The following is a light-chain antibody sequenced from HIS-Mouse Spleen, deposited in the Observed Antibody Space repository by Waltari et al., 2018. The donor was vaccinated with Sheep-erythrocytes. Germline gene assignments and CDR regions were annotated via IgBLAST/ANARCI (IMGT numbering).Light chain of an antibody. Sequence: QSALTQPASVSGSPGPSITISCTGTSNDVGSYNLVSWYQQHPGKAPKLMIYEGSKRPSGVSNRFSGSKSGNTASLTISGLQAEDEADYYCSSYTSSSTLVFGTGTKVTVL. CDR1: SNDVGSYNL. V-gene: IGLV2-14*02. CDR3: SSYTSSSTLV. J-gene: IGLJ1*01. CDR2: EGS.